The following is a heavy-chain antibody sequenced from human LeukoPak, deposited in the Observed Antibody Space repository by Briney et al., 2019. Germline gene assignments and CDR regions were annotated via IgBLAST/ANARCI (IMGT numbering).Heavy chain of an antibody. V-gene: IGHV1-2*02. CDR3: ARGEGKAKQWLIGRDY. D-gene: IGHD6-19*01. Sequence: ASVKVSCKASGYTFTGYYMHWVRQAPGQGLEWMGWINPNSGGTNHAQKSQGRVTMTRDTSISTAYMELRSLRSDDTAVYYCARGEGKAKQWLIGRDYWGQGTLVTVSS. J-gene: IGHJ4*02. CDR2: INPNSGGT. CDR1: GYTFTGYY.